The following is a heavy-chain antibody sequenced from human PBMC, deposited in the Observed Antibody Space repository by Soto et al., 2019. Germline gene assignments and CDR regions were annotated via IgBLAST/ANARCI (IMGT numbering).Heavy chain of an antibody. CDR2: IIPIFGTA. D-gene: IGHD1-26*01. CDR1: AGTFSSYA. Sequence: SLEVSCKASAGTFSSYAISWVRQAPGQGLEWMGGIIPIFGTAIYAQKFQSRVTITADASTSTAYMELSSLRSEDTAVYYCARDSEWALRNYYYGMDVWGQGSTVTAP. CDR3: ARDSEWALRNYYYGMDV. V-gene: IGHV1-69*13. J-gene: IGHJ6*02.